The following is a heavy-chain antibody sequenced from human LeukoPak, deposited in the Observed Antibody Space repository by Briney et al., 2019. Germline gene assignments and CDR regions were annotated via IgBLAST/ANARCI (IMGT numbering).Heavy chain of an antibody. CDR1: GFTFSDYY. D-gene: IGHD3-10*01. Sequence: GGSLRLSCAASGFTFSDYYMSWIRQAPGRGLEWVANIKGDGSEKYYVDSVKGRFTISRDNAKNSLYLQMNSLTAEDTAVHYCVRAHHPGGSFDPWGQGTLVTVSS. J-gene: IGHJ5*02. CDR2: IKGDGSEK. CDR3: VRAHHPGGSFDP. V-gene: IGHV3-7*04.